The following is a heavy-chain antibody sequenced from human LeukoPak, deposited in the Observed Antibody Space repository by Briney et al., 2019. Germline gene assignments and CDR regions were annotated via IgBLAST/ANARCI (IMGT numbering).Heavy chain of an antibody. J-gene: IGHJ4*02. CDR2: ISGSGDST. CDR1: GFFFNTNA. V-gene: IGHV3-23*01. Sequence: GGSLRLSCAASGFFFNTNAMSWVRQAPGMGLEWVSGISGSGDSTYYADSVKGRFTISRDNSKNTLYLQMNSLRAEDTAVYYCARRSGIAVAGAFDYWGQGTLVTVSS. CDR3: ARRSGIAVAGAFDY. D-gene: IGHD6-19*01.